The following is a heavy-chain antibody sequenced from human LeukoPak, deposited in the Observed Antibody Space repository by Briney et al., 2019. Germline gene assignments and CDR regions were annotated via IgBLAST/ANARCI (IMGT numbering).Heavy chain of an antibody. CDR2: IYTSGST. CDR1: GGSISSGSYY. J-gene: IGHJ5*02. Sequence: SETLSLTCTVSGGSISSGSYYWSWIRQPAGKGLEWIGRIYTSGSTNYNPSLKSRVTISVDTSKNQFSLKLSSVTAADTAVYYCARYDWVLVKVRGWFDPWGQGTLVTVSS. V-gene: IGHV4-61*02. CDR3: ARYDWVLVKVRGWFDP. D-gene: IGHD3-16*01.